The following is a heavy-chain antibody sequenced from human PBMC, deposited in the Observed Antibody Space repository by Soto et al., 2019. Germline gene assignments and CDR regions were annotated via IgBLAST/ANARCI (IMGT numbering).Heavy chain of an antibody. Sequence: QVQLVQSGAEVKKPGSSVKVSCKASGGTFSSYAISWVRQAPGQGLEWMGGIIPIFGTANYAQKFQGRVTITADEATSTAYMELSSLRSEDTAVDYCAGGGNDYVWGSRHYYYGMDVWGQGTTVTVSS. J-gene: IGHJ6*02. V-gene: IGHV1-69*01. CDR2: IIPIFGTA. D-gene: IGHD3-16*01. CDR3: AGGGNDYVWGSRHYYYGMDV. CDR1: GGTFSSYA.